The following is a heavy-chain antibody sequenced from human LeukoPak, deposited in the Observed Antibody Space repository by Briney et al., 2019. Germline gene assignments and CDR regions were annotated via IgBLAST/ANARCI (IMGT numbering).Heavy chain of an antibody. CDR3: AKVRTAMVRDGFDI. CDR2: ISGSGGST. CDR1: GFTFSSYA. D-gene: IGHD5-18*01. J-gene: IGHJ3*02. Sequence: PGGSLRLSCAASGFTFSSYAMSWVRQAPGKGLEWVSAISGSGGSTYYAASVEGRFTIPRDNSKNTLYLQMNSLRAEDTAVYYCAKVRTAMVRDGFDIWGQGTMVTVSS. V-gene: IGHV3-23*01.